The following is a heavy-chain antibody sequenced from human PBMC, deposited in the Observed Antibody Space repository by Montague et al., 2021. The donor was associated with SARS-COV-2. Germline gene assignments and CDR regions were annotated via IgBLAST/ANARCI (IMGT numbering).Heavy chain of an antibody. V-gene: IGHV4-59*08. CDR3: ARQRRYQLPITIFGVVMADAFGI. J-gene: IGHJ3*02. Sequence: SETLSLTCTVSGRSISSYYWSWIRQPPGKGLEWIGYIYYSGSTNYNPSLKSRVTISVDTSKNQFSLKLSSVTAADTAVYYCARQRRYQLPITIFGVVMADAFGIWGQGTMVTVSS. D-gene: IGHD3-3*01. CDR1: GRSISSYY. CDR2: IYYSGST.